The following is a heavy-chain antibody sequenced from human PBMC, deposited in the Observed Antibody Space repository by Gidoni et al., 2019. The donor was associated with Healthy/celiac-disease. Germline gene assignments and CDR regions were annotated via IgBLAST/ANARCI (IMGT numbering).Heavy chain of an antibody. D-gene: IGHD3-22*01. V-gene: IGHV1-69*01. Sequence: QVQLVQSGAEVKKPGSSVKVSCKASGGTFSSYAISWVRQAPGQGLEWMGGIIPIFGTANYAQKFQGRVTITADESTSTAYMELSSLRSEDTAVYYCARGRYYYDSSGYYNAFDIWGQGTMVTVSS. CDR3: ARGRYYYDSSGYYNAFDI. J-gene: IGHJ3*02. CDR2: IIPIFGTA. CDR1: GGTFSSYA.